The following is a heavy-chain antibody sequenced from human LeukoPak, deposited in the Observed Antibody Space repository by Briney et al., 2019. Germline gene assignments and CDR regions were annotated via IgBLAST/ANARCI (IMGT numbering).Heavy chain of an antibody. Sequence: GGSLRLSCAASGFTFSSYGMHWVRQAPGKGLEWVAVISYDGSNKYYADSVKGRFTISRDNSKNTLYLQMNSLRAEDTAVYYCAKDIASGWYDYWGQGTLVTVSS. D-gene: IGHD6-19*01. CDR1: GFTFSSYG. J-gene: IGHJ4*02. V-gene: IGHV3-30*18. CDR3: AKDIASGWYDY. CDR2: ISYDGSNK.